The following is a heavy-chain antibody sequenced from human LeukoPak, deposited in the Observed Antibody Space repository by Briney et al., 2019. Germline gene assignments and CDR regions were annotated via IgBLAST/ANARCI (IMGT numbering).Heavy chain of an antibody. J-gene: IGHJ4*02. CDR2: VSGRDDST. CDR1: GFTFTNYA. CDR3: ARVQVAGLY. Sequence: GGSLRLSCAASGFTFTNYAMYWVRQAPGKGLEWVSAVSGRDDSTYYADSVKGRFTISRDNSKNTLYLQMNSLRAEDTAVYYCARVQVAGLYWGQGTLVTVSS. V-gene: IGHV3-23*01. D-gene: IGHD6-19*01.